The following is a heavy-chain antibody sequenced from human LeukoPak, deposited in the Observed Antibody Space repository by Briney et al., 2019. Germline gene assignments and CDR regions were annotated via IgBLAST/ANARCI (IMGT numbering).Heavy chain of an antibody. Sequence: SETLSLTCAVYGGSFSGYYWSWVRQPPGKGLEWIGEISHSGSTNYNPSLKSRVTISVDTSKNQFSLKLSSVTAADTAVYYCAILAPEPLDYWGQGTLVTVSS. CDR3: AILAPEPLDY. CDR2: ISHSGST. CDR1: GGSFSGYY. D-gene: IGHD1-14*01. J-gene: IGHJ4*02. V-gene: IGHV4-34*01.